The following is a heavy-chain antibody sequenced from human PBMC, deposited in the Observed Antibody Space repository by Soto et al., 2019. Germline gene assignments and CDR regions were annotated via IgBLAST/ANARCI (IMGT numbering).Heavy chain of an antibody. CDR3: SRDQAVGDFHY. Sequence: SVKVSWKASERTFNSYDISWVNKAPGRGLGCKGGIIPIFRKTNYAQKFQVRVTITAYESTITANMELSSLISGDTAVYYSSRDQAVGDFHYWGQGTLVTVSS. CDR1: ERTFNSYD. CDR2: IIPIFRKT. J-gene: IGHJ4*02. V-gene: IGHV1-69*13. D-gene: IGHD2-15*01.